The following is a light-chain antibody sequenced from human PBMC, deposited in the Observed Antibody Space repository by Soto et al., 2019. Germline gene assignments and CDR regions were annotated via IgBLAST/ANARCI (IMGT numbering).Light chain of an antibody. Sequence: QSVLTLPPSASGAPGQRVTISCSGSASNIGSDPVNWCQQVPGTAPKLLIYENNHRPSGVPDRFSGSKSGTSASLVISGLQSEDEAEYFCAGWDGSLKGFVFGTGTKVTVL. CDR1: ASNIGSDP. CDR3: AGWDGSLKGFV. CDR2: ENN. J-gene: IGLJ1*01. V-gene: IGLV1-44*01.